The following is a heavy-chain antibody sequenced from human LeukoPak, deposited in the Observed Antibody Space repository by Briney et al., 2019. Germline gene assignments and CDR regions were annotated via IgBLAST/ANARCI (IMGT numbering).Heavy chain of an antibody. J-gene: IGHJ6*02. D-gene: IGHD2-2*02. CDR2: ISAYNGNT. CDR3: AREWNGYCSSTSCYTKRAKQNDYYGMDV. Sequence: ASVKVSCKASGYTFTSYGISWVRQAPGQGLEWMGWISAYNGNTNYAQKLQGRVTMTTDTSTGTAYMELRSLRSDDTAVYYCAREWNGYCSSTSCYTKRAKQNDYYGMDVWGQGTTVTVSS. CDR1: GYTFTSYG. V-gene: IGHV1-18*01.